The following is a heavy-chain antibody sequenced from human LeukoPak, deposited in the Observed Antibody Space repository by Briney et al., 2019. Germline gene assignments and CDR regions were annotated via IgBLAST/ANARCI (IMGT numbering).Heavy chain of an antibody. CDR1: GFTVSSND. CDR2: IYSGGST. CDR3: ARGRTSGSYSRDYYGMDV. D-gene: IGHD1-26*01. J-gene: IGHJ6*02. V-gene: IGHV3-53*01. Sequence: SGGSLRLSCAASGFTVSSNDMSWVRQAPGKGLEWVSVIYSGGSTYYADSVKGRFTISRDNSKNTLYLQMNSLRAEDAAVYYCARGRTSGSYSRDYYGMDVWGQGTTVTVSS.